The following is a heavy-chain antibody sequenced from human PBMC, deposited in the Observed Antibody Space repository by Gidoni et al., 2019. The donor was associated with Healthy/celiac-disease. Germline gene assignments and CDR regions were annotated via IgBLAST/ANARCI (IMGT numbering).Heavy chain of an antibody. CDR1: GTPSEDHA. Sequence: VQLVESGGGLVQQGRPLRLACVASGTPSEDHAMPWVRQAPGKGLEWVSGISWNSGSIGYADSVKGRFTISRDNAKNSLYLQMNSLRAEDTALYYCAKDTPPYGQPVGGFIIGAFDIWGQGTMVTVSS. D-gene: IGHD3-16*01. J-gene: IGHJ3*02. V-gene: IGHV3-9*02. CDR2: ISWNSGSI. CDR3: AKDTPPYGQPVGGFIIGAFDI.